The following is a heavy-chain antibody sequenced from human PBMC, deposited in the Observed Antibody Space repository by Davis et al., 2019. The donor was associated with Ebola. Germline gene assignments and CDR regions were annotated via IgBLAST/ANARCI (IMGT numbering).Heavy chain of an antibody. J-gene: IGHJ5*02. V-gene: IGHV1-8*02. CDR1: GYTFTGYY. CDR2: MNPNSGNT. D-gene: IGHD2-2*01. Sequence: ASVKVSCKASGYTFTGYYMHWVRQATGQGLEWMGWMNPNSGNTGYAQKFQGRVTMTRNTSISTAYMELSSLRSEDTAVYYCARQTFLPAAIMFDPWGQGTLVTVSS. CDR3: ARQTFLPAAIMFDP.